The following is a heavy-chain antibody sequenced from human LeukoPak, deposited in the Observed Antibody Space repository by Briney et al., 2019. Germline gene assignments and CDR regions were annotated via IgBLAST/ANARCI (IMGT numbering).Heavy chain of an antibody. CDR1: GGSISSYY. D-gene: IGHD2-2*01. V-gene: IGHV4-59*01. Sequence: SETLSLTCTVSGGSISSYYWSWLRQPPGKGLEWLGYIYYSGSTNYNPSLKSRVTISVDTSKNQFSLKLSSVTAADTAVYYCARLCSSTSCYDYWGQGTLVNVSS. CDR3: ARLCSSTSCYDY. CDR2: IYYSGST. J-gene: IGHJ4*02.